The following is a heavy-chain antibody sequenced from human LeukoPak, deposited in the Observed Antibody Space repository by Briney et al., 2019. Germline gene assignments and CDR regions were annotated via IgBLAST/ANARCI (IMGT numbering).Heavy chain of an antibody. CDR3: ARDRTMVRGLANYFYGMDV. D-gene: IGHD3-10*01. CDR1: GFSFSSDE. J-gene: IGHJ6*02. Sequence: GGSLRLSCAASGFSFSSDELNWVRQAPGKGLEWLSYISTSGRTTYYEDSVKGRFTISRDNAKNSLYLQMSSLRAEDTAVYYCARDRTMVRGLANYFYGMDVWGQGTTVIVSS. CDR2: ISTSGRTT. V-gene: IGHV3-48*03.